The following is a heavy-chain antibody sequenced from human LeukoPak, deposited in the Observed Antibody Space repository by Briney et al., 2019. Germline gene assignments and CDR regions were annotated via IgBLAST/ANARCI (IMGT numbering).Heavy chain of an antibody. V-gene: IGHV5-51*01. CDR3: ARGFSGYYYATWDY. D-gene: IGHD3-22*01. J-gene: IGHJ4*02. CDR1: GYRFTNFW. CDR2: IYPGGSDI. Sequence: GESLKISCKGSGYRFTNFWIGWVRQMPGKGLEWMGIIYPGGSDIRYSPSFQGRVTISADTSINTAYLQWSSLKTSDTAMYYCARGFSGYYYATWDYWGQGTLVTVSS.